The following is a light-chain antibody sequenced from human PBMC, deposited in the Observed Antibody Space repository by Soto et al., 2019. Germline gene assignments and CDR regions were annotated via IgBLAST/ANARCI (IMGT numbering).Light chain of an antibody. CDR1: SSDVGGYDY. Sequence: QSALTQPASVSGSPGQSITISCTGTSSDVGGYDYVSWYQQHPGKAPKLMIYDVSNRPSGVSNRFSGSKSGNTASLTISGLRDEDEADYYCSSYTSSITLGVFGTGTKLTVL. CDR2: DVS. V-gene: IGLV2-14*01. J-gene: IGLJ1*01. CDR3: SSYTSSITLGV.